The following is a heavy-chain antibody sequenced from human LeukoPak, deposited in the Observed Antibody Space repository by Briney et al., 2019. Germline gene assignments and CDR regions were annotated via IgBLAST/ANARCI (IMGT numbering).Heavy chain of an antibody. Sequence: GGSLRLSCAASGFTFSSHWMSWVRQAPGKGLEWVANIKQDGSEKYYVDSVKGRFTISRDNAKNSLYLQMNSLRAEDTAVYYCARDRGYCSSTSCRVADYWGQGTLVTVSS. V-gene: IGHV3-7*05. J-gene: IGHJ4*02. CDR1: GFTFSSHW. D-gene: IGHD2-2*01. CDR3: ARDRGYCSSTSCRVADY. CDR2: IKQDGSEK.